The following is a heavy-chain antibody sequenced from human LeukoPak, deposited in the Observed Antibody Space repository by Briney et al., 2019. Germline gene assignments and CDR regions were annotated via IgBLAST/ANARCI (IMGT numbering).Heavy chain of an antibody. D-gene: IGHD3-10*01. CDR2: INHSGST. CDR3: ARDAPIWFGNLQRGGFSYYGMDV. V-gene: IGHV4-34*01. CDR1: GGSFSGYY. J-gene: IGHJ6*02. Sequence: SETLSLTCAVYGGSFSGYYWSWIRQPPGKGLEWIGEINHSGSTNYNPSLKSRVTISVDTSKNQFSLKLSSVTAADTAVYYCARDAPIWFGNLQRGGFSYYGMDVWGQGTTVTVSS.